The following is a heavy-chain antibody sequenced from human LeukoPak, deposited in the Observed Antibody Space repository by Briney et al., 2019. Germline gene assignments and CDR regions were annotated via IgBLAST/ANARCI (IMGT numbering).Heavy chain of an antibody. D-gene: IGHD3-3*01. CDR1: GGSFSGYY. CDR3: ARWSGYSYWFDS. Sequence: SETLSLTCAVYGGSFSGYYWSWIRQPPGKGLEWIGEINHSGSTNYNPSLKSRVTISVDTSKNQFSLKLSSVTAADTAVYYCARWSGYSYWFDSWGQGTLVTVSS. V-gene: IGHV4-34*01. CDR2: INHSGST. J-gene: IGHJ5*01.